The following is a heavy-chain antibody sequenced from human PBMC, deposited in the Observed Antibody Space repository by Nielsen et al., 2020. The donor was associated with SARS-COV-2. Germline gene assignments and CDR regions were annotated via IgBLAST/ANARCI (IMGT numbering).Heavy chain of an antibody. CDR3: ARDLGLYCSSTSCNYYFDY. J-gene: IGHJ4*02. V-gene: IGHV1-18*01. CDR1: GYTFTSYG. CDR2: ISAYNGNT. Sequence: ASVKVSCKASGYTFTSYGISWVRQAPGQGLEWMGWISAYNGNTHYAQKLQGRVTMTTDTSTSTAYMELRSLRSDDTAVYYCARDLGLYCSSTSCNYYFDYWGQGTLVTVSS. D-gene: IGHD2-2*01.